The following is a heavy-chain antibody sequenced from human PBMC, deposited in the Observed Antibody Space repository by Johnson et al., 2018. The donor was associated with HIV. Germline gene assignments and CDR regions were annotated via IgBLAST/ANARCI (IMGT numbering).Heavy chain of an antibody. CDR3: AKESAQGAFDI. J-gene: IGHJ3*02. V-gene: IGHV3-30*18. CDR2: ISYDGSNK. CDR1: GFIFSSYA. Sequence: QVQLVESGGGVVQPGRSLRLSCAASGFIFSSYAMHWVRQAPGKGLEWVAVISYDGSNKYYADSVKGRFTISRDNSKNTLYLQMNSLRAEDTAVYYCAKESAQGAFDIWGQGTMVTVSS.